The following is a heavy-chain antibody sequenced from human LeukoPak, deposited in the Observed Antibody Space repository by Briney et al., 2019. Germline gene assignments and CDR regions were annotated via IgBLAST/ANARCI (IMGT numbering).Heavy chain of an antibody. Sequence: PGGSLRLSCAASGFTFSDYYMSWIRQAPGKGLEWVSYISSSGNTMYYADSVKGRFTISRDNAKNSLYLQMNSLGAEDTAVYYCARAYGTYFTEFYFDYWGQGTLVTVSS. J-gene: IGHJ4*02. CDR1: GFTFSDYY. V-gene: IGHV3-11*01. D-gene: IGHD1-26*01. CDR3: ARAYGTYFTEFYFDY. CDR2: ISSSGNTM.